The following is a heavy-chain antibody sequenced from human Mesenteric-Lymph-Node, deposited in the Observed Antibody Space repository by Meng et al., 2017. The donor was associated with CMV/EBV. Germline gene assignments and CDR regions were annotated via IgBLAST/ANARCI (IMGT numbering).Heavy chain of an antibody. Sequence: ETLSLTCAASAFTFSSFNMNWVRQAPGKGLEWVSSITSSGSHTYYTDSVKGRFTVSRDNAKNSLFLQMNSLRADDTAVYYCARFSGGFDYWSQGTLVTVSS. CDR3: ARFSGGFDY. CDR2: ITSSGSHT. J-gene: IGHJ4*02. D-gene: IGHD3-16*01. CDR1: AFTFSSFN. V-gene: IGHV3-21*01.